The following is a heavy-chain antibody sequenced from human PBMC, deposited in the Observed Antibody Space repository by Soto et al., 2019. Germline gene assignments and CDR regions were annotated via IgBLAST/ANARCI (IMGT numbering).Heavy chain of an antibody. D-gene: IGHD4-17*01. V-gene: IGHV3-48*03. J-gene: IGHJ4*02. CDR2: ISSSGSTI. CDR3: ARESGDGDYVFDY. Sequence: GGSLRLSCAASGFTFSSYEMNWVRQAPGKGLEWVSYISSSGSTIYYADSVKGRFTISRDNAKNSLYLQMNSLRAEDTAVYYCARESGDGDYVFDYWGQGTLVTVSS. CDR1: GFTFSSYE.